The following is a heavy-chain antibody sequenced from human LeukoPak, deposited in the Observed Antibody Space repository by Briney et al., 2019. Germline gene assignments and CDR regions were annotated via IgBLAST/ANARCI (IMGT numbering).Heavy chain of an antibody. CDR3: ARSINDYSNGFYKWPNTEYYFDY. CDR1: GYTFTSYY. D-gene: IGHD4-11*01. J-gene: IGHJ4*02. V-gene: IGHV1-2*02. Sequence: PAASVKVSCKASGYTFTSYYMHWVRQAPGQGLEWMGWINPNSGGTNYAQKFQGRVTMTRDTSISTAYMELSRLRSDDTAVYYCARSINDYSNGFYKWPNTEYYFDYWGQGTLVTVSS. CDR2: INPNSGGT.